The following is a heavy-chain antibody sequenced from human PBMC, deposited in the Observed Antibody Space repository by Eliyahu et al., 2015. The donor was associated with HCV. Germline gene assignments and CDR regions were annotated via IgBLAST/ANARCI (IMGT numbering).Heavy chain of an antibody. V-gene: IGHV3-30*02. CDR1: GFTFSNYG. CDR3: ARGVEGRSLDI. J-gene: IGHJ3*02. Sequence: QVQLVESGGGVVQPGGSLRLSCAASGFTFSNYGMHLVPQAPGKGVEWVAFIRFDGNNIYYEDSVKGRFTISRDNSKDTLYLQFNSLRTEDTAVYYCARGVEGRSLDIWGQGTMVTVSS. CDR2: IRFDGNNI. D-gene: IGHD3-10*01.